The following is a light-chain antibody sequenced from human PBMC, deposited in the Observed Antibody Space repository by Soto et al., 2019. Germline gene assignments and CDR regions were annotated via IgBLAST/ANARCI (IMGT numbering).Light chain of an antibody. CDR3: SSYTSSSTLDV. Sequence: QSVLTQPASVSGFPGQSITISCTGTSSDVGGYNYVSWYQQHPGRAPKLMIYEVSNRPSGFSNRFSGSKSGNTASLTISGLQAEDEADYYCSSYTSSSTLDVFGTGTKV. V-gene: IGLV2-14*01. CDR1: SSDVGGYNY. CDR2: EVS. J-gene: IGLJ1*01.